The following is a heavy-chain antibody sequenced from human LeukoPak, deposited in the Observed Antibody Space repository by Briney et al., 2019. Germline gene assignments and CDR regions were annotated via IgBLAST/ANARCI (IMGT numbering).Heavy chain of an antibody. Sequence: GGSLRLSCAASGFTFSSYGMHWVRQAPGKGLEWVAVISYDGSNKYYADSVKGRFTISRDNSKNTLYLQMNSLRAEDTAVYYCAKVLYYYDSSGEFDYWGQGTLVTVSS. D-gene: IGHD3-22*01. CDR3: AKVLYYYDSSGEFDY. J-gene: IGHJ4*02. V-gene: IGHV3-30*18. CDR1: GFTFSSYG. CDR2: ISYDGSNK.